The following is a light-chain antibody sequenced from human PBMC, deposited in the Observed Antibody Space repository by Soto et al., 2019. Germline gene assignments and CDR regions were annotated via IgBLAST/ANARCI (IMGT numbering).Light chain of an antibody. V-gene: IGKV3-15*01. J-gene: IGKJ4*01. CDR2: GAS. CDR3: QQYRSWPLT. Sequence: TLSVSPGERATLSCRASQSVRSNYLSWYQQKPGQAPRLLIYGASTRATGFPARFSGSGSGTEFTLTISSLQSEDVAVYYCQQYRSWPLTCGGGTKVDVK. CDR1: QSVRSN.